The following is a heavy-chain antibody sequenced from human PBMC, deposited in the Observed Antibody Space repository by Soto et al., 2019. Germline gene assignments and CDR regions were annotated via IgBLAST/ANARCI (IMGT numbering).Heavy chain of an antibody. J-gene: IGHJ4*02. V-gene: IGHV3-7*01. CDR2: IKQDGSEK. CDR3: ARGSGSYYLH. D-gene: IGHD1-26*01. CDR1: GFTFSNFW. Sequence: EMQLVESRGGLVQPGMSLRLSCAASGFTFSNFWMSWLRQAPGKGLEWVGNIKQDGSEKNFVDSVKGRFTISRDNAKNSMYLQMNSLRVEDTAVYYCARGSGSYYLHWGQGTLVTVSS.